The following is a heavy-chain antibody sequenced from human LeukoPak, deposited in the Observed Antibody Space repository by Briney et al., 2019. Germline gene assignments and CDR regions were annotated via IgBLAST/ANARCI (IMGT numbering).Heavy chain of an antibody. CDR2: ISGSGGST. D-gene: IGHD3-3*01. V-gene: IGHV3-23*01. CDR1: GGSISSYY. J-gene: IGHJ4*02. CDR3: AKGPAQHYDFWSSNYFDY. Sequence: EALSLTCTVSGGSISSYYWSWVRQAPGKGLEWVSAISGSGGSTYYADSVKGRFTISRDNSKNTLYLQMNSLRAEDTAVYYCAKGPAQHYDFWSSNYFDYWGQGTLVTVSS.